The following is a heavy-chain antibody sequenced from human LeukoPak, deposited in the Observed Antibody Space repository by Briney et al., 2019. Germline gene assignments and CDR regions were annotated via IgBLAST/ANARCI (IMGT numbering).Heavy chain of an antibody. CDR3: AADPGRRLRGAVYYYMDV. CDR1: GFTFTSSA. CDR2: SVVGSGNT. Sequence: SVKVSCKASGFTFTSSAMQWVRQARGQRLEWIGWSVVGSGNTNYAQKCQERVTITRDMPTRTAYMELSSLTSEDTAVYYCAADPGRRLRGAVYYYMDVWGKGTTVTISS. V-gene: IGHV1-58*02. D-gene: IGHD4/OR15-4a*01. J-gene: IGHJ6*03.